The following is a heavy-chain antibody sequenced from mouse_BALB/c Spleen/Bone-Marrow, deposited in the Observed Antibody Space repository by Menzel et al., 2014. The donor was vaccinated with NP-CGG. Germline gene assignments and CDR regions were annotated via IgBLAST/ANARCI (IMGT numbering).Heavy chain of an antibody. CDR3: SLLGDY. CDR1: GYTFARYY. V-gene: IGHV1-53*01. J-gene: IGHJ2*01. D-gene: IGHD1-1*01. Sequence: VQGVESGAELVKPGASVKLSCKASGYTFARYYMYWVKQRPGQGLEWIGGINPYNGGTHFNEKFKSKATLTVDKSSSTAYMQLNSLTSEDSAVYYCSLLGDYWGQGTTLTVSS. CDR2: INPYNGGT.